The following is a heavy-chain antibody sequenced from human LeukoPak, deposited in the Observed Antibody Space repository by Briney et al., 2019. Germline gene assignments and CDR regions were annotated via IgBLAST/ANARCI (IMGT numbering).Heavy chain of an antibody. J-gene: IGHJ4*02. V-gene: IGHV4-30-4*01. CDR3: ASGRLWFGELSPYFDY. Sequence: PSQTLSLTCTVSGGSISSGDYYWSWIRQPPGKGLEWIGYIYYSGSTYYNPSLKSRVTISVDTSKNQFSLKLSSVTAADTAVYYCASGRLWFGELSPYFDYWGQGTLVTVSS. CDR2: IYYSGST. D-gene: IGHD3-10*01. CDR1: GGSISSGDYY.